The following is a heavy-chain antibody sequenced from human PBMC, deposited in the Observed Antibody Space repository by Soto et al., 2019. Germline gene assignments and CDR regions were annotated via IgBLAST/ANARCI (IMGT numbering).Heavy chain of an antibody. V-gene: IGHV4-59*08. CDR3: ARLYGLDAFDI. CDR1: GCSINSYY. D-gene: IGHD3-16*02. CDR2: IYYSGST. J-gene: IGHJ3*02. Sequence: SETLSLTCTFSGCSINSYYWSWIRQPPGKGLEWIGYIYYSGSTNYNPSLKSRVTISVDTSKNQFSLKLSSVTAADTAVYYCARLYGLDAFDIWGQGTMVTVSS.